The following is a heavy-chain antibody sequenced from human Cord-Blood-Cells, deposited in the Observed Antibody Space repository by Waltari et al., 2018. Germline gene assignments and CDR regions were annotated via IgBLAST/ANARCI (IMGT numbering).Heavy chain of an antibody. J-gene: IGHJ3*02. CDR1: GYSFTSYW. V-gene: IGHV5-51*01. CDR3: ARLFRYNWNDLRGAFDI. D-gene: IGHD1-1*01. CDR2: IYPGDSET. Sequence: EVQLVQSGAEVKKPGESLKISCKGSGYSFTSYWIAWVRQMPGKGLGWRGFIYPGDSETRYSPSFHGQVTISAEKSISTAYLQWSSLKASDTAMYYCARLFRYNWNDLRGAFDIWGQGTMVTVSS.